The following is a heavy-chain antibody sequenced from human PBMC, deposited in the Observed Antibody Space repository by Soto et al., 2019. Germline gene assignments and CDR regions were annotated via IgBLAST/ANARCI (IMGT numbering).Heavy chain of an antibody. CDR2: IIPIFGTA. Sequence: QVQLVQSGAEVKKPGASVKVSCKASGYTFSSYAISWVRQAPGQGLEWMGGIIPIFGTANYAQKFQGRVTITADESTSTAYMELSSLRSEDTAVYYCARSLIVVVVAATPDAFDIWGQGTMVTVSS. J-gene: IGHJ3*02. D-gene: IGHD2-15*01. CDR3: ARSLIVVVVAATPDAFDI. V-gene: IGHV1-69*13. CDR1: GYTFSSYA.